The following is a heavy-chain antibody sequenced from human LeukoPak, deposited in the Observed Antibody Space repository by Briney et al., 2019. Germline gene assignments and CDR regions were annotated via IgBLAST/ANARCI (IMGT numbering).Heavy chain of an antibody. J-gene: IGHJ3*02. D-gene: IGHD2/OR15-2a*01. CDR2: IYYSGST. V-gene: IGHV4-59*01. Sequence: SETLSLTCTVSGGSISTYYWSWIRQPPGKGLEWIGDIYYSGSTNYNPSLKSRVTISVDTSKNQFSLKLSSVTAADTAVYHCARSTYYRPVAWAIDIWGQGTVVTVSP. CDR3: ARSTYYRPVAWAIDI. CDR1: GGSISTYY.